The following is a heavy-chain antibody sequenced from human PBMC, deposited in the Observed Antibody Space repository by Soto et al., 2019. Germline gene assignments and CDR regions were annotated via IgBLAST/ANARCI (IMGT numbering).Heavy chain of an antibody. V-gene: IGHV3-15*01. CDR1: GFTFSNAW. CDR3: TTGTQIVVVTAGVDY. J-gene: IGHJ4*02. CDR2: IKSKTDGGTT. D-gene: IGHD3-22*01. Sequence: GGSLRLSCAASGFTFSNAWMSWVRQAPGKGLEWVGRIKSKTDGGTTDYAAPVKGRFTISRDDSKNTLYLQMNSLKTEDTAVYYCTTGTQIVVVTAGVDYWGQGTLVTVSS.